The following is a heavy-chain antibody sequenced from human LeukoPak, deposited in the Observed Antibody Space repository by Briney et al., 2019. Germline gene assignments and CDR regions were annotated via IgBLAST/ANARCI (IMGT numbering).Heavy chain of an antibody. CDR3: ASSKYCSSTSCGYFDY. CDR2: ISAYNGNT. J-gene: IGHJ4*02. Sequence: ASVKVSCKASGYTFTSYGISWVRQAPGQGLEWMGWISAYNGNTNYAQKLQGRVTMTTDTSTSTAYMELRSLRSDDTAVYYCASSKYCSSTSCGYFDYWGQGTLVTVSS. D-gene: IGHD2-2*01. CDR1: GYTFTSYG. V-gene: IGHV1-18*01.